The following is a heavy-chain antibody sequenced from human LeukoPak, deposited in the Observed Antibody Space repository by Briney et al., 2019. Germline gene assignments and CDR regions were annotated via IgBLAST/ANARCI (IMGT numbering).Heavy chain of an antibody. CDR3: ARGHFGDHAFDY. J-gene: IGHJ4*02. CDR1: GFTFGDYG. D-gene: IGHD4-17*01. Sequence: GESLRLSCAASGFTFGDYGMTWVRQVPGKGLEWVSGINRDGGDTHYADSVKGRFTISRDNAKNSLYLQMNSLRAEDTALYYCARGHFGDHAFDYWGQGSLVTVSS. CDR2: INRDGGDT. V-gene: IGHV3-20*04.